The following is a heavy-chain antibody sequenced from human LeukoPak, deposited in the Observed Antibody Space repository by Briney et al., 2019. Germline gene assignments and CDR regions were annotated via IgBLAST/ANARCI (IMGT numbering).Heavy chain of an antibody. CDR1: GGSFSGYY. D-gene: IGHD5-18*01. V-gene: IGHV4-34*01. CDR3: ARSGYSYGFDY. CDR2: INHSGST. Sequence: SETLSLTCAVYGGSFSGYYWSWIRQPPGKGLEWIGEINHSGSTNYNPSLKSRVTISVDTSKNQFSLKLSSVTAADTAVYYCARSGYSYGFDYWGQGTLDTVSS. J-gene: IGHJ4*02.